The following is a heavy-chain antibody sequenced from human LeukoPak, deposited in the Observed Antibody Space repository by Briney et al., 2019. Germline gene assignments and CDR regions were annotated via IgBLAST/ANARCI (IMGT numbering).Heavy chain of an antibody. CDR1: GFTFRNYG. J-gene: IGHJ6*02. CDR2: ISYDGSLQ. V-gene: IGHV3-30*03. CDR3: ARVQYCGGDCYSYYYYYGMDV. Sequence: PGRSLRLSCAASGFTFRNYGMHWVRQAPGKGLEWLAVISYDGSLQYYADSVKGRFTISRDDSKNTLHLQMNSLRVEDTAVYYCARVQYCGGDCYSYYYYYGMDVWGQGTTVTVSS. D-gene: IGHD2-21*02.